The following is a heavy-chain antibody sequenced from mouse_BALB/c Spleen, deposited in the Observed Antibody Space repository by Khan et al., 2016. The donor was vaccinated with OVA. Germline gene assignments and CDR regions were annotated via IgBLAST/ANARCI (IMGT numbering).Heavy chain of an antibody. V-gene: IGHV3-8*02. CDR2: IIYTGYT. J-gene: IGHJ3*01. CDR3: ARSTYRYAFVY. CDR1: GDSITTGY. D-gene: IGHD2-14*01. Sequence: EVQLQESGPSLVKPSQTLSLTCSVTGDSITTGYWNWIRKFPGNKLEYMGYIIYTGYTNYNPSLKSRISLTRHNSNNQYYLQLNSVTDEDTATYYCARSTYRYAFVYWGQGTLVTVSA.